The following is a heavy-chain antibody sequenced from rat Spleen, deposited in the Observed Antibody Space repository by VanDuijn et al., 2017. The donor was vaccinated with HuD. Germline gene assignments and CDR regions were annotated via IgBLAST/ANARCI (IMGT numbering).Heavy chain of an antibody. CDR1: GFTFNNYW. V-gene: IGHV5-31*01. J-gene: IGHJ2*01. D-gene: IGHD1-11*01. Sequence: EVQLVESGGGLVQPGRSLKLSCVASGFTFNNYWMTWIRQAPGKGLEWVASITNTGGSTYYPDSVKGRFTISRDNAKSTLYLQMNSLRSEDTATYYCTRDDYGGYSGRFPFDYWGQGVMVTVSS. CDR2: ITNTGGST. CDR3: TRDDYGGYSGRFPFDY.